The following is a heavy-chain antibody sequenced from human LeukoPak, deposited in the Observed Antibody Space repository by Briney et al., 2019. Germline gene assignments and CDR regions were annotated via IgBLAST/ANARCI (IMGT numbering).Heavy chain of an antibody. CDR2: IYSGGST. Sequence: GGSLRLSCAASGFTVSSNYMSWVRQAPGKGLEWVSVIYSGGSTYYADSVKGRFTISRDNSKNTLYLQMNSLRAEDTAVYYCAKTGDYYVFDYWGQGTLVTVSS. CDR1: GFTVSSNY. V-gene: IGHV3-53*01. J-gene: IGHJ4*02. CDR3: AKTGDYYVFDY. D-gene: IGHD4-17*01.